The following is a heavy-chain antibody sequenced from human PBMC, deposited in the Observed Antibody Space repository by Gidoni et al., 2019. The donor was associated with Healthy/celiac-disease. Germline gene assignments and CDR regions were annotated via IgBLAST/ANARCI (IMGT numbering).Heavy chain of an antibody. J-gene: IGHJ6*02. Sequence: QVQLQQWGAALLKPSETLSLTCAVYGGSFSRYYWSWIRQPPGKGLEWIGEINHSGSTNYNPSLKSRVTISVDTYKNQFSLKLSSVTAADTAVYYCARGNYYGSGSYYNVRYYYGMDVWGQGTTVTVSS. V-gene: IGHV4-34*01. D-gene: IGHD3-10*01. CDR2: INHSGST. CDR1: GGSFSRYY. CDR3: ARGNYYGSGSYYNVRYYYGMDV.